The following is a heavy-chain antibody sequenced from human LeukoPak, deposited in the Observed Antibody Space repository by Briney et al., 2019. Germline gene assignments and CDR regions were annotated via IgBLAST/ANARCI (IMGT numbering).Heavy chain of an antibody. CDR3: ASSKWIQLWLMYY. CDR1: GFTFSSYG. J-gene: IGHJ4*02. Sequence: QSGGSLRLSCAASGFTFSSYGMHWVRQAPGKGLEWVAVISYDGSNKYYADSVKGRFTISRDNSKNTLYLQMNSLRAEDTAVYYCASSKWIQLWLMYYWGQGTLVTVSS. CDR2: ISYDGSNK. V-gene: IGHV3-30*03. D-gene: IGHD5-18*01.